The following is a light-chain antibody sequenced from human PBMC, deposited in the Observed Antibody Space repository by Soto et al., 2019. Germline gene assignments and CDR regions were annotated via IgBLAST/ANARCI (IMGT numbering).Light chain of an antibody. CDR3: QAWDSDTRV. CDR2: QDT. Sequence: SYELTQPPSVSVSPGQTANITSSGDKLGDKYACWYQQKPGQSPVLVIYQDTKRPSGIPERFSGSNSGNTATLTISGTQAMDEADYYCQAWDSDTRVFGGGTKLTVL. V-gene: IGLV3-1*01. CDR1: KLGDKY. J-gene: IGLJ2*01.